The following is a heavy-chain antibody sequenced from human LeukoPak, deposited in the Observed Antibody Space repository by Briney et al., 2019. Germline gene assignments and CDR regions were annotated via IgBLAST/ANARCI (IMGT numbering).Heavy chain of an antibody. Sequence: GSLRLSCAASGFTFSTYTMHWVRQAPGKGLEWVAVISYDGSNKYYADSVKGRFTISGDNSKNTLYLQMNSLRAEDTAVYYCARSRRRELLRTYFDYWGQGTLVTVSS. CDR2: ISYDGSNK. D-gene: IGHD1-26*01. J-gene: IGHJ4*02. V-gene: IGHV3-30*04. CDR1: GFTFSTYT. CDR3: ARSRRRELLRTYFDY.